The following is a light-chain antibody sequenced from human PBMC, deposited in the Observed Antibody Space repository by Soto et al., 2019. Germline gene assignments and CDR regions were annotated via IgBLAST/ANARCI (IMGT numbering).Light chain of an antibody. CDR3: QQYNIYPRT. Sequence: DIPMTQSPSTLSASVGDRVTITCRASQSISSWLAWYQQKPGKAPKLLIYKASSLESGVPSRFSGRGSGTEFTLTISSLQPDDFATYSCQQYNIYPRTFGQGTKVEIK. J-gene: IGKJ1*01. CDR2: KAS. V-gene: IGKV1-5*03. CDR1: QSISSW.